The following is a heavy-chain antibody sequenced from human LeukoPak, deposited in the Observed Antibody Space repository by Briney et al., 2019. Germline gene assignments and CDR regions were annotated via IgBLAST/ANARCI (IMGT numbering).Heavy chain of an antibody. V-gene: IGHV3-21*01. Sequence: PGGSLRLSCAASGFTFSSYSMNWVRQAPGKGLEWVSSISSSSYIYYADSVKGRFTISRDNAKNSLYLQMNSLRAEDTAVYYCARESVGYYMDVWGKGTTVTVSS. CDR3: ARESVGYYMDV. J-gene: IGHJ6*03. CDR2: ISSSSYI. CDR1: GFTFSSYS.